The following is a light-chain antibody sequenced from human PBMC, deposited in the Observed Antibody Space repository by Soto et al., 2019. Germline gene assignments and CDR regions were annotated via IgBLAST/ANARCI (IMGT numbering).Light chain of an antibody. J-gene: IGKJ1*01. Sequence: DIQMTQAPSTLPASVGDRVTITCRASQSISNWLAWYQQKPGKAPKLLIYAASSLQSGVPSRFSGSGSGTDFTLTISSLQSEDFAVYYCQQYNNWPWTFGQGTKVDIK. CDR1: QSISNW. CDR2: AAS. V-gene: IGKV1-5*01. CDR3: QQYNNWPWT.